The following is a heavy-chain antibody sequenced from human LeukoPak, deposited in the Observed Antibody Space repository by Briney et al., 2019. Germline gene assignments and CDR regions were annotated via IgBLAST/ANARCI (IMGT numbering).Heavy chain of an antibody. V-gene: IGHV3-21*01. CDR1: GFTFSSYS. J-gene: IGHJ4*02. CDR3: ARAHLAAPVFIVVVPAATGD. CDR2: ISSSSSYI. Sequence: PGGSLRLSCAASGFTFSSYSMNWVRQAPGKGLEWVSSISSSSSYIYYADSVKGRFTISRDNAKNSLYLQMNSLRAEDTAVYYCARAHLAAPVFIVVVPAATGDWGQGTLVTVSS. D-gene: IGHD2-2*01.